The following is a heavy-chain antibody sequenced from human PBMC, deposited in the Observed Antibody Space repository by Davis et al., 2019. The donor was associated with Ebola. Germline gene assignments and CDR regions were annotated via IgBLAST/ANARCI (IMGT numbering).Heavy chain of an antibody. Sequence: MPSETLSLTCTVSGGSISSYYWSWIRQPPGKGLEWIGYIYYSGSTNYNPSLKSRVTISVDTSKNQFSLKLSSVTAADTAVYYCARVGSSSIYYYYGMDVWGQGTTVTVSS. J-gene: IGHJ6*02. CDR3: ARVGSSSIYYYYGMDV. CDR1: GGSISSYY. V-gene: IGHV4-59*01. D-gene: IGHD6-6*01. CDR2: IYYSGST.